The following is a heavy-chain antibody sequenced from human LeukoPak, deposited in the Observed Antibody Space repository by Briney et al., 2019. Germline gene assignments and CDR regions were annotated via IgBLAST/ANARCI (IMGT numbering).Heavy chain of an antibody. CDR2: MNPNSGNT. CDR1: GYTFTSYD. J-gene: IGHJ4*02. Sequence: ASVKVSCKASGYTFTSYDINWVRQATGQGLEWMGWMNPNSGNTGYAQKFQGRVTMTRNTSISTAYMELSSLRSEDTAVYYCATSRDFYDTSGYYPYYFDCWGQGTLVTVSS. D-gene: IGHD3-22*01. V-gene: IGHV1-8*01. CDR3: ATSRDFYDTSGYYPYYFDC.